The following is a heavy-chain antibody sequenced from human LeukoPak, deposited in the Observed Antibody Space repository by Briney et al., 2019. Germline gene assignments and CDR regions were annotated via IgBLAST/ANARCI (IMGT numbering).Heavy chain of an antibody. D-gene: IGHD3/OR15-3a*01. CDR1: GFTLSDYD. Sequence: GGSLRLSCEASGFTLSDYDIHWVRQPIGKSLDWVSGLGSAGDKYHAGSERGRFTISREDAENSVYLQMNGLRPEDTAIYYCARAKRETSTRPWTSGMDVWGQGTRVTVSS. CDR3: ARAKRETSTRPWTSGMDV. CDR2: LGSAGDK. V-gene: IGHV3-13*01. J-gene: IGHJ6*02.